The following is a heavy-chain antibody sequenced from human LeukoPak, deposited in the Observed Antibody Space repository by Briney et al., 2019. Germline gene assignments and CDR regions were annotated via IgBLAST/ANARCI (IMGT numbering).Heavy chain of an antibody. CDR2: ITSDGSTT. J-gene: IGHJ4*02. V-gene: IGHV3-74*01. Sequence: PGGSLRLSCAASGFTFSNSWMHWVRQPPGTGPVWVSRITSDGSTTNYADSVKGRFTISRDNAKNTLSLQMNSLRVEDTAVYYCARYNERYHAVDYWGQGTLVTVSS. CDR3: ARYNERYHAVDY. D-gene: IGHD2-2*01. CDR1: GFTFSNSW.